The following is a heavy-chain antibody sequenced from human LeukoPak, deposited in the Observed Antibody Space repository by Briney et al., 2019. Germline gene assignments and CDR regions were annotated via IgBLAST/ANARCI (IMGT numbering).Heavy chain of an antibody. CDR1: GFTFSDYA. CDR2: INHNGNVN. J-gene: IGHJ6*02. Sequence: GGSLRLSCAASGFTFSDYAMHWARQAPGKGLEWVASINHNGNVNYYVDSVKGRFTISRDNAKNSLYLQMSNLRAEDTAVYFCARGGGLDVWGQGATVTVSS. V-gene: IGHV3-7*03. D-gene: IGHD3-16*01. CDR3: ARGGGLDV.